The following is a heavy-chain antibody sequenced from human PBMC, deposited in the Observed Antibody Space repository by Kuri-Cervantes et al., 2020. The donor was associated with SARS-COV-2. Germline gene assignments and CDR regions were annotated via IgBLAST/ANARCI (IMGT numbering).Heavy chain of an antibody. V-gene: IGHV3-15*01. D-gene: IGHD6-13*01. J-gene: IGHJ4*02. CDR3: TIPYSSSWPMDYFDY. CDR1: GFTFSNAW. CDR2: IKSKTDGGTT. Sequence: GGSLSLSCAASGFTFSNAWMSWVRQAPGKGLEWVGRIKSKTDGGTTDYAAPVKGRFNISRDDSKNTLYLQMNSLKTEDTAVYYCTIPYSSSWPMDYFDYWGQGTLVTVSS.